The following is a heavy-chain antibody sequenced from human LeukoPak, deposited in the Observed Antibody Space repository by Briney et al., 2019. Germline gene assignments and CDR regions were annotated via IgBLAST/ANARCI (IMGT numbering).Heavy chain of an antibody. D-gene: IGHD1-26*01. CDR2: IYYSGST. CDR1: GGSISSYY. V-gene: IGHV4-59*01. Sequence: SETLSLTCTVSGGSISSYYWSWIRQPPGKGLEWIGYIYYSGSTNYNPSLKSRVTISVDTSKNQFSLKLSSVTAADTAVYYCARGSGCYVQDFDYWGQGTLVTVSS. J-gene: IGHJ4*02. CDR3: ARGSGCYVQDFDY.